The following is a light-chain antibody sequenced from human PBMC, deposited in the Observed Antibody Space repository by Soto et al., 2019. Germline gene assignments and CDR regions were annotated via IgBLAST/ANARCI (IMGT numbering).Light chain of an antibody. CDR2: EVT. J-gene: IGLJ3*02. V-gene: IGLV2-8*01. Sequence: QSVLTQPPSASGSPGQSVTISCTGTSSDVGGYNYVSWYQQYPGRAPKLMIYEVTKRPSGVPDRFSGSKSGNTASLTVSGLQADDEADDYCSSYAASNNFYFVFGGGTKLTVL. CDR3: SSYAASNNFYFV. CDR1: SSDVGGYNY.